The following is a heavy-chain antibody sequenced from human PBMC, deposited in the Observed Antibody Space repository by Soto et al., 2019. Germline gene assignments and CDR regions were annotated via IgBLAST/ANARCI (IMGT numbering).Heavy chain of an antibody. CDR3: ARVTGYVFYGMDV. CDR1: GYTFTSYA. V-gene: IGHV1-3*01. Sequence: QVQLVQSGAEVKKPGASVKVSCKASGYTFTSYAMHWVRQAPGQRLEWMGWINAGNGNTKYSKKFQGRVTITRYTSASTAYMELSSLRSEDTAVYYCARVTGYVFYGMDVWGQGTTVTVSS. CDR2: INAGNGNT. D-gene: IGHD2-15*01. J-gene: IGHJ6*02.